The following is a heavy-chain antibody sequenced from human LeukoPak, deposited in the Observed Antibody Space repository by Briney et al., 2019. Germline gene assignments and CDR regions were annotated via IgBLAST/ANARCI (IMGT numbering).Heavy chain of an antibody. J-gene: IGHJ4*02. D-gene: IGHD3-22*01. CDR2: INPSGGST. CDR1: GYTFTSYY. V-gene: IGHV1-46*01. Sequence: ASVKVSCKASGYTFTSYYMHWVRQAPGQGLEWMGIINPSGGSTSYAQKFQGRVTMTRDMSTSTVYMELSSLRSEDTAVYYCARDPPYYYDSSGYPFDYWGQGTTVTVSS. CDR3: ARDPPYYYDSSGYPFDY.